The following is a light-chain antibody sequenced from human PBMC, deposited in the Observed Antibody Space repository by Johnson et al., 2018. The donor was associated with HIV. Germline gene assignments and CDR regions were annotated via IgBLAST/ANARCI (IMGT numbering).Light chain of an antibody. CDR3: GTWDNSLSSYV. V-gene: IGLV1-51*01. Sequence: QSVLTQPPSVSAAPGQKVTISCSGSSSNIGINYVSWYQQLPGTAPKLLIYDNNKRPSGTPDRFSGSKSGTSATLGITGLQTGDEADYYCGTWDNSLSSYVFGTGTKVTVL. CDR2: DNN. J-gene: IGLJ1*01. CDR1: SSNIGINY.